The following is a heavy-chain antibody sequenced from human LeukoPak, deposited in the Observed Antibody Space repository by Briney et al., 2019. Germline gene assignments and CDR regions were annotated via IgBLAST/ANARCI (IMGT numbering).Heavy chain of an antibody. CDR1: GFTFSRYA. J-gene: IGHJ4*02. CDR3: ARPQYIVVVTAIIGY. Sequence: PGGSLRLSCAASGFTFSRYAIHWVRQAPGKGLEWVAVISYDGSNKYYADSVKGRFTISRDNAKNTLFLQMSSLRAEDTAVYYCARPQYIVVVTAIIGYWGQGTLVTISS. CDR2: ISYDGSNK. V-gene: IGHV3-30*04. D-gene: IGHD2-21*02.